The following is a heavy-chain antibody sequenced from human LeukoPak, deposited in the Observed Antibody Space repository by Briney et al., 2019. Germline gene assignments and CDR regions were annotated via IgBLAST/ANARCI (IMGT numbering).Heavy chain of an antibody. CDR1: GYTFSSYG. CDR2: IRYDVSNK. Sequence: PGGSLKLACAASGYTFSSYGMHWVRQAPGMGLEWVAFIRYDVSNKYYADSVKGRFTISRDNSKNTLYLQMNSPRAEDTAVYYCAKDAYFMITFGGVIVPPPDYWGQGTLVTVSS. J-gene: IGHJ4*02. CDR3: AKDAYFMITFGGVIVPPPDY. D-gene: IGHD3-16*02. V-gene: IGHV3-30*02.